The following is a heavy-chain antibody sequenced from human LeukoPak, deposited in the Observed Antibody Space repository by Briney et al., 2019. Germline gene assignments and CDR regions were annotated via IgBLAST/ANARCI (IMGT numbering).Heavy chain of an antibody. V-gene: IGHV4-34*01. Sequence: SETLSLTCAVYGGSFSGYYWSWIRQPPGKGLEWIGEINHSGSTNYNPSLKGRVTISVDTSKNQFSLKLSSVTAADTAVYYCARGGVRYCSSTSCSPFDYWGQGTLVTVSS. CDR2: INHSGST. CDR3: ARGGVRYCSSTSCSPFDY. CDR1: GGSFSGYY. J-gene: IGHJ4*02. D-gene: IGHD2-2*01.